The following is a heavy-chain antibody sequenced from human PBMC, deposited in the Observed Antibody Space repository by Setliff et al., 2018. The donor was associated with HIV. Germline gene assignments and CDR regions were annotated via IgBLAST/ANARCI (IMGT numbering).Heavy chain of an antibody. V-gene: IGHV4-38-2*01. Sequence: SETLSLTCAVSGYSISSGYYWGWIRQPPGKGLELIGSIYHSGSTYYNPSLKSRVTISVDTSKNQFSLKLSSVTAADTAVYYCARMYSGYDWSPAGARTRYFDYWGQGTLVTVSS. CDR3: ARMYSGYDWSPAGARTRYFDY. J-gene: IGHJ4*02. CDR1: GYSISSGYY. D-gene: IGHD5-12*01. CDR2: IYHSGST.